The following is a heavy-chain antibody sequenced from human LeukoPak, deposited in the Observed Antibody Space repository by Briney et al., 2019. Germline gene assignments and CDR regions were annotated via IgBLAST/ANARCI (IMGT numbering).Heavy chain of an antibody. CDR3: ARGFRY. CDR1: GGSFSGYY. V-gene: IGHV4-34*01. J-gene: IGHJ4*02. Sequence: PSGTLSLTCAVYGGSFSGYYWSWIRQPPGKGLEWIGEINHSGSTNYNPSLKSRVTISVDTSKNQFSLKLSSVTAADTAVYYCARGFRYWGQGTLVTVSS. CDR2: INHSGST. D-gene: IGHD2/OR15-2a*01.